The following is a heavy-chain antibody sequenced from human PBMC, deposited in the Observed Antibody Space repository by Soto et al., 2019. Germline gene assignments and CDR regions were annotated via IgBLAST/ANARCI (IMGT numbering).Heavy chain of an antibody. CDR2: IYYSGST. CDR3: ASLYCSSTSCYSYMDV. Sequence: SETLSLTCTVSGGSISSYYWSWIRQPPGKGLEWIGYIYYSGSTNYNPSLKSRVTISVDTSKNQFSLKLSSVTAADTAVYYCASLYCSSTSCYSYMDVWGKGTTVTVSS. V-gene: IGHV4-59*01. D-gene: IGHD2-2*01. CDR1: GGSISSYY. J-gene: IGHJ6*03.